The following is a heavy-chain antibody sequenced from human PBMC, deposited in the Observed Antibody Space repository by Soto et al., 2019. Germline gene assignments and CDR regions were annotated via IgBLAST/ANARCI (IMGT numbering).Heavy chain of an antibody. Sequence: SETLSLTCTVSGGSISSYYWSWIRQPPGKGLEWIGYIYYSGSTNYNPSLESRVTISVDTSKNQFSLKLSSVTAADTAVYYCASCSRYYFDYWGQGTLVTVSS. D-gene: IGHD3-10*02. J-gene: IGHJ4*02. CDR3: ASCSRYYFDY. CDR1: GGSISSYY. V-gene: IGHV4-59*01. CDR2: IYYSGST.